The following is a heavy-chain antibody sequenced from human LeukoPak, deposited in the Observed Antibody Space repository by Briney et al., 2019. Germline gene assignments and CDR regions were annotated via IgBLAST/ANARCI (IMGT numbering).Heavy chain of an antibody. CDR1: GVSISSNPW. J-gene: IGHJ4*02. V-gene: IGHV4-4*02. CDR3: ARAIVGANRLPDY. D-gene: IGHD1-26*01. Sequence: SETLSLTCAVSGVSISSNPWWTWVRQPPGKGLEWIAEIHHSGSINYNPSLKSRVTISVGKAKNQFSLNLNSVTAADTAVYYCARAIVGANRLPDYWGQGTLVTVS. CDR2: IHHSGSI.